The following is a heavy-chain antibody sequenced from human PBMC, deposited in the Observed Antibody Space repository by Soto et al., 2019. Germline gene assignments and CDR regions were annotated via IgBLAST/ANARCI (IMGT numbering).Heavy chain of an antibody. Sequence: EVQLVESGGGLVKPGGSLRLSCAASGFTFISYTMNWVRQAPGKGLEWVSGISWSSGNIGYADSVKGRFTISRDNAKNSLYMQMNSLRAADTSLYYCAKGVYDYGDPFDYWGQGTLVTVSS. J-gene: IGHJ4*01. D-gene: IGHD4-17*01. V-gene: IGHV3-9*01. CDR3: AKGVYDYGDPFDY. CDR1: GFTFISYT. CDR2: ISWSSGNI.